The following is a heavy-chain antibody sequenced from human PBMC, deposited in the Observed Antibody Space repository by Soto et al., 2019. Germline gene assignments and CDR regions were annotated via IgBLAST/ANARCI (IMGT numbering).Heavy chain of an antibody. CDR2: IKSKTDGGTT. Sequence: GGSLRLSCAASGFTFSNAWMSWVRQAPGKGLEWVGRIKSKTDGGTTDYAAPVKGRFTISRDDSKNTLYLQMNSLKTDDTAVYYCTTEPYAFWQPQGFDPWGQGTLVTVSS. CDR1: GFTFSNAW. J-gene: IGHJ5*02. D-gene: IGHD3-3*01. V-gene: IGHV3-15*01. CDR3: TTEPYAFWQPQGFDP.